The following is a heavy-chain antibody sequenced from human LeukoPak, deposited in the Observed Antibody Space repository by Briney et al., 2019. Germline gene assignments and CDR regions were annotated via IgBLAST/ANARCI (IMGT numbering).Heavy chain of an antibody. D-gene: IGHD3-22*01. Sequence: SETLSLTCTVSGDSINSLDLWSWVRQPPGKGLEWIGEMYLSGTTHSNPSVKSRVTVSIDKSKNQFFLNLSSVTAADTAVYYCAGLVGRYSSGLYYYYFGYWGQGTLVTVSS. CDR2: MYLSGTT. V-gene: IGHV4-4*02. CDR1: GDSINSLDL. CDR3: AGLVGRYSSGLYYYYFGY. J-gene: IGHJ4*02.